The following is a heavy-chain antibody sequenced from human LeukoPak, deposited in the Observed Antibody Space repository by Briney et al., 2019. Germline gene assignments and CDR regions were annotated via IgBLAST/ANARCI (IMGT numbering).Heavy chain of an antibody. CDR2: TSLDGSNK. V-gene: IGHV3-30-3*01. J-gene: IGHJ3*02. CDR1: GFTFSSYA. CDR3: ARDQIDYGDYAGYDAFDI. Sequence: GGPLRLSCAASGFTFSSYAMHWVRQAPGRGLEWVAVTSLDGSNKLYTDTVRGRFIISRDNSKNTVYLQMDSLRAEDTAVYYCARDQIDYGDYAGYDAFDIWGQGTMVTVSS. D-gene: IGHD4-17*01.